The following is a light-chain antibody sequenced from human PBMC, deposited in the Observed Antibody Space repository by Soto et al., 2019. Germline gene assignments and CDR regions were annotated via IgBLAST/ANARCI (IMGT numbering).Light chain of an antibody. V-gene: IGLV1-44*01. CDR3: STWDDSLNGVV. CDR2: GYN. CDR1: RSNIGGYT. Sequence: QSVLTQPPSASGTPGQRVTISCSGSRSNIGGYTVNWYQQLPGTAPKLLIYGYNQRPSGVPDRFSGSKSGTSASLAISGLQSEDEADYYCSTWDDSLNGVVFGGGTKLTVL. J-gene: IGLJ2*01.